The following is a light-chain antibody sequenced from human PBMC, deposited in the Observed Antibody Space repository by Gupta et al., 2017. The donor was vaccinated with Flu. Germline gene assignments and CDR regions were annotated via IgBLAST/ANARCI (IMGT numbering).Light chain of an antibody. CDR1: SGHSSYA. J-gene: IGLJ3*02. CDR3: QTWAAGIQV. Sequence: QVVLAQSPSASASPGASVRLTCTLSSGHSSYAIEWHQQLPEKSPRDLMTLNSDGSHSRGDGIPDRFSGYSSGAERYLTISSRQAEDEDDYYCQTWAAGIQVFGGGTKLTVL. V-gene: IGLV4-69*01. CDR2: LNSDGSH.